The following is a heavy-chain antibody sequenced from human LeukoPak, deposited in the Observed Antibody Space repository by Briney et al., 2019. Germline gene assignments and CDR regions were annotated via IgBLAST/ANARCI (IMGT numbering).Heavy chain of an antibody. D-gene: IGHD2-2*01. Sequence: AGGSLRLSCAASGFTFSSYAMHWVRQAPGKGLEWVAVISYDGSNKYYADSVKGRFTISRDNSKNTLYLQMNSLRAEDTAVYYCARDRGSTSYFDYWGQGTLVTVSS. V-gene: IGHV3-30-3*01. J-gene: IGHJ4*02. CDR1: GFTFSSYA. CDR3: ARDRGSTSYFDY. CDR2: ISYDGSNK.